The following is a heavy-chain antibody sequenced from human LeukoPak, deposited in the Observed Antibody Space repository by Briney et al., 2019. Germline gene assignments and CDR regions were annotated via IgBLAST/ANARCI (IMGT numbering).Heavy chain of an antibody. V-gene: IGHV3-21*01. CDR3: ARGDSSSSQADFDY. J-gene: IGHJ4*02. Sequence: PGGSLRLSCAASGFTFSSYAMSWVRQAPGKGLEWVSSISSDSAYIYYADSVKGRFTISRDNSKNTLYLQMNSLRAEDTAVYYCARGDSSSSQADFDYWGQGTLVTVSS. D-gene: IGHD6-6*01. CDR1: GFTFSSYA. CDR2: ISSDSAYI.